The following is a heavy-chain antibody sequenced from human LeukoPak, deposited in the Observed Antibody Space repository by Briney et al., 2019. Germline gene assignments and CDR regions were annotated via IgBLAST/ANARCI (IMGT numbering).Heavy chain of an antibody. Sequence: GGSLRLSCAASGFTFSSYSMNWVRQAPGKGLEWVSSISSSSSYIYYADSVKGRFTISRDNAKNSLYLQMNSLRAEDTAVYYCARDRGSGSYYHYYYYYYMDVWGKGTTVTVSS. V-gene: IGHV3-21*01. CDR1: GFTFSSYS. CDR2: ISSSSSYI. D-gene: IGHD3-10*01. J-gene: IGHJ6*03. CDR3: ARDRGSGSYYHYYYYYYMDV.